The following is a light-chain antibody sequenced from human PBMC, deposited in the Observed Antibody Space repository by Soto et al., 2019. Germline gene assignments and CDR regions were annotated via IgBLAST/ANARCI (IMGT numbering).Light chain of an antibody. J-gene: IGLJ1*01. Sequence: QSVQTHPRSVSGSPGQSITVSCTGTSSDIGASNFVSWYQHLPGRAPKVIIFEATNRPSGVSNRFSGSKSGITASLTISGLQADEEAEYFCIPYKTDDNFLFGTGTKVTXL. CDR1: SSDIGASNF. CDR3: IPYKTDDNFL. CDR2: EAT. V-gene: IGLV2-14*01.